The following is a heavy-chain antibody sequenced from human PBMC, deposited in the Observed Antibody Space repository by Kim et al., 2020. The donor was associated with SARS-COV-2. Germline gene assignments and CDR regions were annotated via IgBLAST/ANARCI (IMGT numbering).Heavy chain of an antibody. D-gene: IGHD2-2*01. J-gene: IGHJ4*02. CDR3: AKVHRFSRVVVPAAMRGGVDY. V-gene: IGHV3-23*01. Sequence: GGSLRLSCAASGFTFSSYAMSWVRQAPGKGLEWVSAISGSGGSTYYADSVKGRFTISRDNSKNTLYLQMNSLRAEDTAVYYCAKVHRFSRVVVPAAMRGGVDYWGQGTLVTVSS. CDR2: ISGSGGST. CDR1: GFTFSSYA.